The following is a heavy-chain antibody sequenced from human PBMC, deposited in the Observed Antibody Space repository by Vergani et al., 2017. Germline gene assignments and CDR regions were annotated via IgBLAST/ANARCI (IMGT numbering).Heavy chain of an antibody. V-gene: IGHV4-59*11. CDR3: ARGIYDFWSGYSYYYGMDV. D-gene: IGHD3-3*01. CDR2: IYYSGST. CDR1: GGSISSHY. J-gene: IGHJ6*02. Sequence: QVQLQESGPGLVKPSETLSLTCTVSGGSISSHYWSWIRQPPGKGLEWIGYIYYSGSTNYHPSLKSRVTISVDTSKNQFSLKLSSVTAADTAVYYCARGIYDFWSGYSYYYGMDVWGQGTTVTVSS.